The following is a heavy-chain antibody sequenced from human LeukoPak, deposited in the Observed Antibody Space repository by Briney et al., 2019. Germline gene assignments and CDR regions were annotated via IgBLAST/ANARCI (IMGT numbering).Heavy chain of an antibody. Sequence: WETLRLTCAVSGYSISSGYYWGCIRPPPGKVLEWIGSIYKSGSTYYHPSLKSRITISVDTSKNQFSLKLSSVTAADTAVYYCARVGQELASGWFDPWGGKPGHR. V-gene: IGHV4-38-2*01. D-gene: IGHD6-13*01. J-gene: IGHJ5*02. CDR2: IYKSGST. CDR1: GYSISSGYY. CDR3: ARVGQELASGWFDP.